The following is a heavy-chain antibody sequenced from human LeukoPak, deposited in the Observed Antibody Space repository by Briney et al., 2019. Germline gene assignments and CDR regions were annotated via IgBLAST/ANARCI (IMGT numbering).Heavy chain of an antibody. Sequence: PSETLSLTCSVSGGSITSYYWSWIRQPPGKGLEWIGGFYYTGSTYYNPSLKSRVTISVDTSKNQFSLKLSSVTAADTAVYYCARSYRYNWFDPWGQGTLVTVSS. CDR2: FYYTGST. V-gene: IGHV4-39*07. D-gene: IGHD4-11*01. CDR3: ARSYRYNWFDP. CDR1: GGSITSYY. J-gene: IGHJ5*02.